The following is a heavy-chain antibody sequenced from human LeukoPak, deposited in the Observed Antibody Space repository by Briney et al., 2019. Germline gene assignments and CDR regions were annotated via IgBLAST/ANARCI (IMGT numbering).Heavy chain of an antibody. CDR1: GFTVSSNY. Sequence: GGSLRLSCAASGFTVSSNYMSWVRQAPGKGLEWVSVIYSGGSTYYADSVKGRFTISRDNSKNTLYLQMNSLRAEDTAVYYCARSTYSASGVGYWGQGTRVTVSS. D-gene: IGHD6-13*01. J-gene: IGHJ4*02. CDR2: IYSGGST. V-gene: IGHV3-53*01. CDR3: ARSTYSASGVGY.